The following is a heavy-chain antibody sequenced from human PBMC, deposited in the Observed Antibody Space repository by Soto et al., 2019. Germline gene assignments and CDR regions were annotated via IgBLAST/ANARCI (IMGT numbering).Heavy chain of an antibody. CDR1: GFTLGTYV. CDR3: AKGPEQLVHGVFDY. J-gene: IGHJ4*02. V-gene: IGHV3-23*01. Sequence: EVQLLESGGGLVQPGGSLRLSCAASGFTLGTYVMSWVRQAPGKGLEWVSGIDSGGGGTYYADSVKGRFTISRDNSKNTLSLQMNGLRAEDTAVFYCAKGPEQLVHGVFDYWGQGTPVNVSS. D-gene: IGHD6-6*01. CDR2: IDSGGGGT.